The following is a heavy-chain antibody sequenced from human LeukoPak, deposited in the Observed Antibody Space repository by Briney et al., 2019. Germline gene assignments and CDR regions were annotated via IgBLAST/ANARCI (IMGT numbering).Heavy chain of an antibody. Sequence: ASVKVSCKASGYTFTSYGISWVRQAPGQGLEWMGWMNPNSGNTGYAQKFQGRVTMTRSTSISTAYMELSSLRSEDTAVYYCAGTVVGRTDAFDIWGQGTMVTVSS. CDR2: MNPNSGNT. D-gene: IGHD4-23*01. CDR3: AGTVVGRTDAFDI. CDR1: GYTFTSYG. J-gene: IGHJ3*02. V-gene: IGHV1-8*02.